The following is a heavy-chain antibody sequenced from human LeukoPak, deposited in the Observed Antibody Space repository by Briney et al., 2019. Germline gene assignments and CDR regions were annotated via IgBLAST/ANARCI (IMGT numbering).Heavy chain of an antibody. CDR1: GGSISSSSYY. Sequence: PSETLSLTCTVSGGSISSSSYYWGWIRQPPGKGLEWIGSIYYSGSTYYNPSLKSRVTISVDTSKNQFSLKLSSVTAADTAVYYCVRGLGRYYDILTGYRRRPANWFDPWGQGTLVTVSS. CDR3: VRGLGRYYDILTGYRRRPANWFDP. V-gene: IGHV4-39*07. J-gene: IGHJ5*02. D-gene: IGHD3-9*01. CDR2: IYYSGST.